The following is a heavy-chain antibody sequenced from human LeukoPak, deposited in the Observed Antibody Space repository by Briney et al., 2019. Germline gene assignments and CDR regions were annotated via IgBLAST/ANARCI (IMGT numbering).Heavy chain of an antibody. CDR2: ISAIGSST. Sequence: GRSLRLSCAASGLTFSIYAMNWVRQAPGKGLEWVATISAIGSSTYYADSVKGRFTISRDNSKNTLYMQMSSLRAEDTAVYHCAKGRYYYDNSDAFEIWGQGTMVTVSS. CDR1: GLTFSIYA. CDR3: AKGRYYYDNSDAFEI. V-gene: IGHV3-23*01. J-gene: IGHJ3*02. D-gene: IGHD3-22*01.